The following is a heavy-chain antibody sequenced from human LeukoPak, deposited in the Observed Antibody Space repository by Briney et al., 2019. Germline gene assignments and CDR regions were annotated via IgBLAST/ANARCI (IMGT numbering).Heavy chain of an antibody. CDR2: IYYSGST. D-gene: IGHD6-13*01. J-gene: IGHJ6*02. Sequence: SQTLSLTCTVSGGSTSSAGYYWSWIRQHPGTGLEWIGYIYYSGSTYYNPSLKSRVIISVDTSKNQFSLKLSSVTAADTAVYYCGRAQQGAAGGRYYYHGVDVWGQGTTVTVSS. CDR3: GRAQQGAAGGRYYYHGVDV. V-gene: IGHV4-31*03. CDR1: GGSTSSAGYY.